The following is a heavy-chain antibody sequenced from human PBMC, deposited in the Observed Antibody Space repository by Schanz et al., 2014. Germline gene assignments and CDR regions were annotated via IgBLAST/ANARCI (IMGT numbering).Heavy chain of an antibody. D-gene: IGHD2-8*01. CDR2: IYMDGSGR. CDR3: AKWEDIVPEPEPMRGWFDS. V-gene: IGHV3-74*02. J-gene: IGHJ5*01. Sequence: EVQLLESGGTVVQPGGSLRVSCAASGFTFSRYWMQWVRQAPGKGLVWVSRIYMDGSGRDYGDSVKGRFIVSRDNSRATLFLQMDSLRAADTAFYYCAKWEDIVPEPEPMRGWFDSWGQGILVTVSS. CDR1: GFTFSRYW.